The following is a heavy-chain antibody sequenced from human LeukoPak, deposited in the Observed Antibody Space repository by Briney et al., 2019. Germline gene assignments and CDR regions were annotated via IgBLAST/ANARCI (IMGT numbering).Heavy chain of an antibody. V-gene: IGHV3-23*01. D-gene: IGHD6-13*01. Sequence: PGGSLRLSCAASGFNFGNYAMSWVRQAPGKGLEWVSAITGSGGGTYYADSVKGRFTISRDNSKNTLYLQMNSLRAEDTALYYCAKGDLSAAAPRAFDFWGQGTMVTVSS. CDR2: ITGSGGGT. J-gene: IGHJ3*01. CDR1: GFNFGNYA. CDR3: AKGDLSAAAPRAFDF.